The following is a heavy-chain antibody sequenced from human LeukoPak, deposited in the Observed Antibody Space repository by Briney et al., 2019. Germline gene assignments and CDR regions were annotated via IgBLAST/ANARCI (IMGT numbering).Heavy chain of an antibody. CDR1: GFTFSNCG. Sequence: TGGSLRLSCAASGFTFSNCGMHWVRQAPGKGLEWVTFIRYDGSDKYYADFVEGRFTISRDNSKNTLYLQVNSLRAEDTAVYYCAKDTPFGTIMRNYLDVWGKGTTVTV. J-gene: IGHJ6*03. V-gene: IGHV3-30*02. CDR3: AKDTPFGTIMRNYLDV. D-gene: IGHD1-1*01. CDR2: IRYDGSDK.